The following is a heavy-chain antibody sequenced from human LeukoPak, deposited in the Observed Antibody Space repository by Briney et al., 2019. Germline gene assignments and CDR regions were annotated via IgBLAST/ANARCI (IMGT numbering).Heavy chain of an antibody. D-gene: IGHD1-26*01. J-gene: IGHJ4*02. CDR2: ISGSGGST. Sequence: PGGSLRLSCAASGFTFSSYGMSWVRQAPGKGLEWVSAISGSGGSTYYADSVKGRFTISRDNSKNTLYLQMNSLRAEDTAVYFCAKGSYSGSYYGVVYWGQGTLVTVSS. V-gene: IGHV3-23*01. CDR1: GFTFSSYG. CDR3: AKGSYSGSYYGVVY.